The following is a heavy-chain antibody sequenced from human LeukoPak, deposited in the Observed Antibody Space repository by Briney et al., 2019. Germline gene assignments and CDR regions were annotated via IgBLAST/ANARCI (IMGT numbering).Heavy chain of an antibody. D-gene: IGHD1-7*01. CDR1: GFTFNSYA. V-gene: IGHV3-23*01. J-gene: IGHJ4*02. CDR3: VKDPRITGTTAIYFEF. Sequence: GGSLRLSCAASGFTFNSYAMSWARQAPGKGLEWVSGISGTGGSTYYADPVRGRFTISRDNSKNTLYLQMNSLRVDDAAVYYCVKDPRITGTTAIYFEFWGQGTLVTVSS. CDR2: ISGTGGST.